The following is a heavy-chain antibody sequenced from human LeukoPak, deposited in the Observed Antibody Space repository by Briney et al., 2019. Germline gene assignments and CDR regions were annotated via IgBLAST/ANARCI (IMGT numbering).Heavy chain of an antibody. D-gene: IGHD2/OR15-2a*01. Sequence: SETLSLTCTVSGGSVSSGSYYWSWVRQPPGKGLEWIGYIYYSGSTNYNPSLKSRVTISVDTSENQFSLKLSSVTAADTAVYYCARIVSENWFAPWGQGTLVTVSS. CDR3: ARIVSENWFAP. CDR1: GGSVSSGSYY. J-gene: IGHJ5*02. CDR2: IYYSGST. V-gene: IGHV4-61*01.